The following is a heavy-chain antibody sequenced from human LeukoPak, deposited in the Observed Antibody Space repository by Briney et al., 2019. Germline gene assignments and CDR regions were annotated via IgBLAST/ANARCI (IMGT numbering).Heavy chain of an antibody. D-gene: IGHD4-11*01. Sequence: QASETLSLTCTVSGGSISSYYWSWIRQPAGKGLEWIGRIYTSGSTNYNPSLKSRVTMSVDTSKNQFSLKLSSVTAADTAVYYCARGYSNYADFDYWGQGTLVTVSS. CDR1: GGSISSYY. CDR3: ARGYSNYADFDY. CDR2: IYTSGST. J-gene: IGHJ4*02. V-gene: IGHV4-4*07.